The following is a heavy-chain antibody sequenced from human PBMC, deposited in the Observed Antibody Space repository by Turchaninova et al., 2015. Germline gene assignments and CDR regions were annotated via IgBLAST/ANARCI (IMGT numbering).Heavy chain of an antibody. CDR1: GSSISSGHW. V-gene: IGHV4-28*01. J-gene: IGHJ3*02. CDR3: ARRIDYGDSPEAFDI. D-gene: IGHD4-17*01. CDR2: IYYSGIT. Sequence: QVQLQESGPGLVKPSDTLSLTCAVSGSSISSGHWWGWLRQPPGKGLEWVGYIYYSGITYYNPSLKSRLTMSLDTSKNQYSLKLSSVTAVDTAVVFCARRIDYGDSPEAFDIWGQGTMVIVSS.